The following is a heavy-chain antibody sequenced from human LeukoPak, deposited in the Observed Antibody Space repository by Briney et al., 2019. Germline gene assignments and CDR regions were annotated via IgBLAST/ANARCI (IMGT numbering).Heavy chain of an antibody. Sequence: GGSLRLSRAASGFTFSSYGMSWVRQAPGKGLEWVSAISGSGGSTYYADSVKGRFTISRDNSKNTLYLQMNSLRAEDTAVYYCARSSALYCGGDCYSYYFDYWGQGTLVTVSS. CDR1: GFTFSSYG. J-gene: IGHJ4*02. D-gene: IGHD2-21*02. V-gene: IGHV3-23*01. CDR3: ARSSALYCGGDCYSYYFDY. CDR2: ISGSGGST.